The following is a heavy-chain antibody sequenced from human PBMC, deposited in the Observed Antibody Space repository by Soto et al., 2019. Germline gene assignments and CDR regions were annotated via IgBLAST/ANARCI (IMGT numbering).Heavy chain of an antibody. CDR3: AADLPDYGDYYYYYGMAV. V-gene: IGHV1-58*01. CDR2: IVVGSGNT. J-gene: IGHJ6*02. D-gene: IGHD4-17*01. CDR1: GFTFTSSA. Sequence: GASVKVSSKASGFTFTSSAVQWVRQARGQRLEWIGWIVVGSGNTNDAQKFQERVTITRDMSTSTAYMELSSLRSEDTAVYYCAADLPDYGDYYYYYGMAVWGQGTTVTVSS.